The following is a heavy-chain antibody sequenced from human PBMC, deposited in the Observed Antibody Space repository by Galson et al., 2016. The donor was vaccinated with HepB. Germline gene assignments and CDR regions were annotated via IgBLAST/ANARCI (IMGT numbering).Heavy chain of an antibody. CDR2: IIPSFGTA. CDR1: GGALRNYA. Sequence: SVKVSCKASGGALRNYAIDWVRQAPGRGLEWMGGIIPSFGTANYAQKFQGRLTITADKSTSTAYMDLSSLRSEDTAVYYCARADTYCSGGGCYSIRFDPWGQGTLVTVSS. J-gene: IGHJ5*02. V-gene: IGHV1-69*06. D-gene: IGHD2-15*01. CDR3: ARADTYCSGGGCYSIRFDP.